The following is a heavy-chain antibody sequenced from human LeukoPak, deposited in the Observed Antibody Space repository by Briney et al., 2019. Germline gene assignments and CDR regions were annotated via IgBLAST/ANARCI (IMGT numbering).Heavy chain of an antibody. CDR2: ISSDGGKT. D-gene: IGHD5-18*01. Sequence: GGSLRLSCAASGFTFSSYAMFWVRDAPGKGVEDVSAISSDGGKTYYANSVKGRFTISRDNSKNTLYLHMGTLRVEDMALYHCARSIRAGYGLFDSWGQGTLVTVSS. J-gene: IGHJ4*02. V-gene: IGHV3-64*01. CDR1: GFTFSSYA. CDR3: ARSIRAGYGLFDS.